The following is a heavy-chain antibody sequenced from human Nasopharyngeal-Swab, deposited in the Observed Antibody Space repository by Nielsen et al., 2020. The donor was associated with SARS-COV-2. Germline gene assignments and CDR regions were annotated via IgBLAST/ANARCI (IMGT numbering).Heavy chain of an antibody. CDR2: IYYSGST. D-gene: IGHD6-13*01. Sequence: SETLSLTCTVSGGSISSYYWSWIRQPPGKGLEWIGYIYYSGSTNYNPSLKSRVTISADTSKNQFFLKLSSVTAADTAVYYCARAYSSSWYPGYYYYGMDVWGQGTTVTVSS. CDR3: ARAYSSSWYPGYYYYGMDV. V-gene: IGHV4-59*01. CDR1: GGSISSYY. J-gene: IGHJ6*02.